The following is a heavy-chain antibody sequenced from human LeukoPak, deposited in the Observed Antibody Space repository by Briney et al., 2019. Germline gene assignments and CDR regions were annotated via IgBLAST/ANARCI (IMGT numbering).Heavy chain of an antibody. D-gene: IGHD5-18*01. CDR2: IKQDGSEK. Sequence: GGSLRLSCAASGFTFSSYWMSWVRQAPGKGLEWVANIKQDGSEKYYVDSVKGRFTISRDNAKNTLYLQMNSLRAEDTAVYYCARRTSVRGTAMAKDAFDIWGQGTMVTVSS. V-gene: IGHV3-7*01. J-gene: IGHJ3*02. CDR1: GFTFSSYW. CDR3: ARRTSVRGTAMAKDAFDI.